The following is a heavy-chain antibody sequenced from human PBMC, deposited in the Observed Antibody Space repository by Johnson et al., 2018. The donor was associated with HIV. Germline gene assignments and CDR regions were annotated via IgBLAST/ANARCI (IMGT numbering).Heavy chain of an antibody. CDR1: GFAVSSKT. V-gene: IGHV3-53*02. Sequence: VQLVETGGGLIQPGGSLRLSCAASGFAVSSKTMSWVRQAPGKGLAWVSLIYGGGSTFYADSVKGRFTISKDNSKNMVYLQMNSLRAEDTAVYYRARVGAAGVDAFDIWGQGTMVTVSS. CDR3: ARVGAAGVDAFDI. D-gene: IGHD6-25*01. J-gene: IGHJ3*02. CDR2: IYGGGST.